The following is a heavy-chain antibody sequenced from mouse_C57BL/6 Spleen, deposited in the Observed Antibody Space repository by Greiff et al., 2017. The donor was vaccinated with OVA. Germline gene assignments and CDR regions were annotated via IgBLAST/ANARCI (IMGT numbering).Heavy chain of an antibody. Sequence: QVQLQQPGAELVKPGASVKLSCKASGYTFTSYWMHWVKQRPGQGLEWIGMIHPNSGSTNYNEKFKSKATLTVDKSSSTAYMQLSSLTSEDSAVYYCARGTTVVATEAIDYWGQGTSVTVSS. V-gene: IGHV1-64*01. J-gene: IGHJ4*01. CDR3: ARGTTVVATEAIDY. D-gene: IGHD1-1*01. CDR1: GYTFTSYW. CDR2: IHPNSGST.